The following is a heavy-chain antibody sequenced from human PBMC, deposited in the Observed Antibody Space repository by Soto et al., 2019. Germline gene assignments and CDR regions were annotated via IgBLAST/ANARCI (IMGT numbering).Heavy chain of an antibody. D-gene: IGHD6-6*01. V-gene: IGHV3-30-3*01. Sequence: GGSLRLSCAASGFTFSSYAMHWVRQAPGKGLEWVAVISYDGSNKYYADSVKGRFTISRDNSKNTLYLQMNSLRAEDTAVYYCARSRSDAFDIWGQGTMVTVSS. CDR1: GFTFSSYA. J-gene: IGHJ3*02. CDR3: ARSRSDAFDI. CDR2: ISYDGSNK.